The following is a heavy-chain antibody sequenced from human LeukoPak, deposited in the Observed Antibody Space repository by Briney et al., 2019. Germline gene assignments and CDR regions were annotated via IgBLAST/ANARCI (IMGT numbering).Heavy chain of an antibody. J-gene: IGHJ3*01. Sequence: SEALSLTCTVSGDSVSGHYWSWIRRTPGKGLEWIGYVSYSGGTNYNPSLKRRVSISLDTSKNQFSLKLSSPAAADPAVYYCARAPMAITTSAFPDAFDFWGQGTMVTVSS. CDR2: VSYSGGT. CDR3: ARAPMAITTSAFPDAFDF. CDR1: GDSVSGHY. V-gene: IGHV4-59*02. D-gene: IGHD5-12*01.